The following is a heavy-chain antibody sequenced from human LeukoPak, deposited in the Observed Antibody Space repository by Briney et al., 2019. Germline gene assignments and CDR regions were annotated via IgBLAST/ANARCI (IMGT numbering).Heavy chain of an antibody. J-gene: IGHJ4*02. CDR3: ARIHAGYYDSSGRDY. CDR2: ISYDVSNK. V-gene: IGHV3-30-3*01. CDR1: GFTFSIYA. Sequence: GGSLRLSCAASGFTFSIYAMHWVREAPGKGLEWVAVISYDVSNKYYADSAKGRFTISRDNSKTTLYLQMNSLRAEDTAVYYCARIHAGYYDSSGRDYWGQGTLVTVSS. D-gene: IGHD3-22*01.